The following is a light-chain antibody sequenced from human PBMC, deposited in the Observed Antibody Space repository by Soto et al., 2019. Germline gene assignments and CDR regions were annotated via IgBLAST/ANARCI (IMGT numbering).Light chain of an antibody. J-gene: IGLJ3*02. V-gene: IGLV1-40*01. CDR2: VNN. CDR1: SSNIWAGYD. CDR3: QSYDSSLSASV. Sequence: QSVLTQPPSVSGAPGQRVTISCTGSSSNIWAGYDVHWYQQVTGTAPKLLIYVNNNRPSGVPDRFSGSKSGTSASLVITGLQAEDEADYYCQSYDSSLSASVFGGGTKLTVL.